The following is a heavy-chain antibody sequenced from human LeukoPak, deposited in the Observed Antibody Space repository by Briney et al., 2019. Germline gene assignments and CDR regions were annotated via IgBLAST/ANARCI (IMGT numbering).Heavy chain of an antibody. D-gene: IGHD5-24*01. CDR1: GFTFSSYW. CDR2: IKQDGSEK. CDR3: ARDVEVGWLQPGGY. V-gene: IGHV3-7*01. J-gene: IGHJ4*02. Sequence: GGSLRLSCAASGFTFSSYWMSWVRQAPGKGLEWVANIKQDGSEKYYVDSVKGRFTISRDNAKNSLYLQMNSLRAEDTAVYYCARDVEVGWLQPGGYWGQGTLVTVSS.